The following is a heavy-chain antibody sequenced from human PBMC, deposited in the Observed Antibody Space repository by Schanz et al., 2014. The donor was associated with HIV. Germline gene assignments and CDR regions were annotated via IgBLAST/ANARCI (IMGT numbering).Heavy chain of an antibody. V-gene: IGHV3-30*03. CDR1: GFIFSSYG. J-gene: IGHJ5*01. CDR3: ARDLGYYGSGSHNWFDS. Sequence: VQLLESGGGLVQPGGSLRLSCGASGFIFSSYGMSWVRQAPRKGLEWVAVISYDGSSTYYADSVKGRFSISRDNSKNTLYLQMNTLRVEDTAIYFCARDLGYYGSGSHNWFDSWGQGTLVAVSS. CDR2: ISYDGSST. D-gene: IGHD3-10*01.